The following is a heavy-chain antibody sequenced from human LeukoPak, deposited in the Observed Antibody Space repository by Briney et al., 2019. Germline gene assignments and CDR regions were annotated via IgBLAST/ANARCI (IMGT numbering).Heavy chain of an antibody. CDR3: AREGKYYYDSSGYYYGHAFDI. CDR2: ISSSSTYI. D-gene: IGHD3-22*01. V-gene: IGHV3-21*01. Sequence: PGGSLRLSCAASGFTFSSYSMNWVRQAPGKGLEWVSSISSSSTYIYHADSVKGRFTISRDNDKNSLYLQMNSLRADDTAVYYCAREGKYYYDSSGYYYGHAFDIWGQGTMVTVSS. CDR1: GFTFSSYS. J-gene: IGHJ3*02.